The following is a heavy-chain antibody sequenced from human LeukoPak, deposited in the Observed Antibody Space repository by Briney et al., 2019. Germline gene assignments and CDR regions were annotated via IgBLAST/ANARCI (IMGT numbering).Heavy chain of an antibody. CDR1: GYTFTSYG. CDR2: ISAYNGNT. CDR3: ARDSGYYSGSLY. V-gene: IGHV1-18*01. Sequence: ASVKVSCKASGYTFTSYGTNWVRQAPGQGLKWIGWISAYNGNTNYAQNLQGRVTITTDTSTSIAHMELRSLRSDDTAVYYCARDSGYYSGSLYWGQGTLVTVSS. D-gene: IGHD3-10*01. J-gene: IGHJ4*02.